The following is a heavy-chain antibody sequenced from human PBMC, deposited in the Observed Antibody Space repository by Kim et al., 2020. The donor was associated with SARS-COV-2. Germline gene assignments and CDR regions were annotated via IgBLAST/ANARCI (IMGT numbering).Heavy chain of an antibody. Sequence: GGSLRLSCAASGFTFNTYGMHWVRQAPGKGLEWVAVISYDGSNKYYADSVKGRFTISRENSKNTLYLQMNSLRIEDTAVYYCAKSFSGSYFGYDYWGQGTLATVSS. CDR1: GFTFNTYG. J-gene: IGHJ4*02. D-gene: IGHD1-26*01. CDR2: ISYDGSNK. V-gene: IGHV3-30*18. CDR3: AKSFSGSYFGYDY.